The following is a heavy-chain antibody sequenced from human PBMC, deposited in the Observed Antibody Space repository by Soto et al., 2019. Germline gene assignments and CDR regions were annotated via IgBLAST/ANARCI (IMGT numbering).Heavy chain of an antibody. CDR1: GGAISSYY. Sequence: SETLSLTCSVPGGAISSYYWSWVRQPAGKGLEWIGRVFSSGSTNYNASLKSRVTMSIDTSKNEVSLTLRSVTAADTAVYYCARVAFSYFGMDVWGPGTTVTVYS. V-gene: IGHV4-4*07. CDR3: ARVAFSYFGMDV. D-gene: IGHD3-3*02. J-gene: IGHJ6*02. CDR2: VFSSGST.